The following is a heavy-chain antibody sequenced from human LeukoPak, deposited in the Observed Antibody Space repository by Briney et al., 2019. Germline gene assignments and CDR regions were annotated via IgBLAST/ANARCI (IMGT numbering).Heavy chain of an antibody. V-gene: IGHV1-2*02. CDR3: ARAVRGVIKSLPWFDP. CDR1: VYTFTGYY. J-gene: IGHJ5*02. D-gene: IGHD3-10*01. Sequence: GASVKVSCKASVYTFTGYYMHWVRQAPGQGLEWMGWINPNSGGTNYAQKFQGRVTMTRDTSISTAYMELSRLRSDDTAVYYCARAVRGVIKSLPWFDPWGQGTLVTVSS. CDR2: INPNSGGT.